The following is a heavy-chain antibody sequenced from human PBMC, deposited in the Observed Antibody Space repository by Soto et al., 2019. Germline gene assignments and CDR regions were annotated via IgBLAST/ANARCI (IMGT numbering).Heavy chain of an antibody. D-gene: IGHD5-18*01. Sequence: LRLSCAASGFTFSNYAMSWVRQAPGKGLERVSTISGSGGNTYYADSVKGRFTISRDNSKNTLYLQVNSLRAEDTAVFYCAKGLQGSSYGYDFDYWGQGTLVTVSS. V-gene: IGHV3-23*01. CDR2: ISGSGGNT. CDR3: AKGLQGSSYGYDFDY. J-gene: IGHJ4*02. CDR1: GFTFSNYA.